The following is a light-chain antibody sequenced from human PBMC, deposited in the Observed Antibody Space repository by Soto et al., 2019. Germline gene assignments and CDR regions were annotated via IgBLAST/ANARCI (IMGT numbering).Light chain of an antibody. J-gene: IGKJ1*01. V-gene: IGKV1-39*01. CDR1: QSIGRY. CDR2: ATS. Sequence: DIQMTQSPSSLSASVGDRVTITCRASQSIGRYLNWYQQKPGRAPKVLIYATSSLQSGVPSRFSGSGSGTDYTLTISSLQPEDFATYYCQQSYNTPQTFGQGTKVDIK. CDR3: QQSYNTPQT.